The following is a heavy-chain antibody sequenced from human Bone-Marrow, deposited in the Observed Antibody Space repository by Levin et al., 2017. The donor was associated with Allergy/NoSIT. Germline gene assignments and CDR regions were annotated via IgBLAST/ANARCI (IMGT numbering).Heavy chain of an antibody. CDR2: INGDGSST. J-gene: IGHJ4*02. CDR3: VRAGLPFGMDH. Sequence: LSLTCATAGFPFSSSWMFWVRQAPGKGLVWVSEINGDGSSTSYADSVKGRVTISRDNAKNALYLQMNSLRDEDTAVYYCVRAGLPFGMDHWGQGTLVTVSS. D-gene: IGHD1-14*01. V-gene: IGHV3-74*01. CDR1: GFPFSSSW.